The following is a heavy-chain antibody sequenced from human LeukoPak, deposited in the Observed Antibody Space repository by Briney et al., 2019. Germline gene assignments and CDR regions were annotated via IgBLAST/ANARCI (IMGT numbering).Heavy chain of an antibody. V-gene: IGHV3-74*03. CDR3: VYSGYDWTYYFDW. CDR1: GFTFSSFW. D-gene: IGHD5-12*01. J-gene: IGHJ4*02. Sequence: GGSLRLSCAASGFTFSSFWMHWVRQVPGKGPVWVSLINADGTNTAYADSVKGRFTISRDNVKNTLYLQMNSLRADDTAIYYCVYSGYDWTYYFDWWGQGTLVTVSS. CDR2: INADGTNT.